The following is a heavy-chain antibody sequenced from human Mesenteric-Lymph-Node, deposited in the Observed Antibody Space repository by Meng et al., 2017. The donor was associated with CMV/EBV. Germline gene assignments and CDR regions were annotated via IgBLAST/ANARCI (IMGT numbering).Heavy chain of an antibody. Sequence: GGSLRLSCAASGFTFSNYAMSWVRQAPGKGLEWVSVIYFSGSDTFYADSVKGRFTISRDNSKNTVYLQMNSLRAEDTAVYYCAKGELSTGGALDYWGQGTLVTVSS. CDR2: IYFSGSDT. CDR3: AKGELSTGGALDY. V-gene: IGHV3-23*03. J-gene: IGHJ4*02. D-gene: IGHD5/OR15-5a*01. CDR1: GFTFSNYA.